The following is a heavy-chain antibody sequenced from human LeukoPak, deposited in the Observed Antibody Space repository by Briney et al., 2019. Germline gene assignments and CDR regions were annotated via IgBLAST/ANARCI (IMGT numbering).Heavy chain of an antibody. D-gene: IGHD6-19*01. V-gene: IGHV1-2*02. CDR2: INPNSGGT. CDR1: GYTFTGYY. Sequence: ASVKVSCKASGYTFTGYYMHWVRQAPGQGLGWMGWINPNSGGTNYAQKFQGRVTMTRDTSISTAYMELSRLRSDDTAVYYCAGVIAVAGTMHYWGQGTLVTVSS. CDR3: AGVIAVAGTMHY. J-gene: IGHJ4*02.